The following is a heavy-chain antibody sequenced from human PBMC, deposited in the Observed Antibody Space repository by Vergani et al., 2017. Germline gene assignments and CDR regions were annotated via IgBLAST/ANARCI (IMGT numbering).Heavy chain of an antibody. Sequence: QVQLVESGGGVVQRGGSLRLFCATSGFILSKHDTQVILQGPGKGLEFVAVIQFDGSNQYYADSVKGRFTLSRDFSKNTLYLQMNSLRTDDTATYYCAKHFRGWGIDYWGQGTQVIVSS. CDR2: IQFDGSNQ. CDR3: AKHFRGWGIDY. D-gene: IGHD3-16*01. CDR1: GFILSKHD. J-gene: IGHJ4*02. V-gene: IGHV3-30*02.